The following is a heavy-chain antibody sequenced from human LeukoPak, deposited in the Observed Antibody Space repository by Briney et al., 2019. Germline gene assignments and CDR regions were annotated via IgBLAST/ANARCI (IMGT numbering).Heavy chain of an antibody. CDR3: ARDGDYYGSGSYYNPNWFDP. V-gene: IGHV4-39*07. Sequence: SETLSLTCTVSGGSISSSSYYWGWIRQPRGKGLEWIGSIYYSGSTYYNPSLKSRVTISVDTSKNQFSLKLSSVTAADTAVYYCARDGDYYGSGSYYNPNWFDPWGQGTLVTVSS. D-gene: IGHD3-10*01. CDR2: IYYSGST. CDR1: GGSISSSSYY. J-gene: IGHJ5*02.